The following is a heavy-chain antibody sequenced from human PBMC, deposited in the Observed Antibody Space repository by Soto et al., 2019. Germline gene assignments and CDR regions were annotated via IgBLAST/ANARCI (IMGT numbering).Heavy chain of an antibody. CDR3: ARVREPLTGGPWFDP. D-gene: IGHD1-26*01. CDR2: INHSGST. CDR1: GGSFSGYY. V-gene: IGHV4-34*01. J-gene: IGHJ5*02. Sequence: QVQLQQWGAGLLKPSETLSLTCAVYGGSFSGYYWSWIRQPPGKGLECIGEINHSGSTNYNPSLKMRVTISVDTSKSQFSLKLSSVTAADTAVYYCARVREPLTGGPWFDPWGQGTLVTVSS.